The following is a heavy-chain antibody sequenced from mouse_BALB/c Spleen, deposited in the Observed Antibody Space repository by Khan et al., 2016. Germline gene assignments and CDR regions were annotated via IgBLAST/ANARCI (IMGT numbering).Heavy chain of an antibody. J-gene: IGHJ4*01. CDR3: ARSDYGDKDAMDY. CDR2: ISYSGST. V-gene: IGHV3-2*02. Sequence: VALVASGPGLVKPSQSLSLTCTVTGYSITSDYAWNWIRQFPGNRLEWMGYISYSGSTSYNPSLKSRISIIRDTSKNQFFLQLNSVTSEDTATYYCARSDYGDKDAMDYWGQGTSVTVSS. D-gene: IGHD1-1*01. CDR1: GYSITSDYA.